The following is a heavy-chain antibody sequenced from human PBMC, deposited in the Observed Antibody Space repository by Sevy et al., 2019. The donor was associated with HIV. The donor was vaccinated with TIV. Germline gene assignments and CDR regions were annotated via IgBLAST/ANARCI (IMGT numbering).Heavy chain of an antibody. CDR3: ARDCLSIVALYNWFDP. J-gene: IGHJ5*02. CDR2: INPNSGGT. CDR1: GYTFTGYY. D-gene: IGHD5-12*01. V-gene: IGHV1-2*06. Sequence: ASVKVSCKASGYTFTGYYMHWLRQAPGQGLEWMGRINPNSGGTNYAQKFQGRVTMTRDTSISTAYMELSRLRSDDTAVYYGARDCLSIVALYNWFDPWGQGTLVTVSS.